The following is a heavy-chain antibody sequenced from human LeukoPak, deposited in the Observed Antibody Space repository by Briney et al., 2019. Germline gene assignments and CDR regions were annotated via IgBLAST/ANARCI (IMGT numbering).Heavy chain of an antibody. D-gene: IGHD2-2*01. CDR2: IYYSGST. Sequence: SQTLSLTCTVSGGSISSGDYYWSWIRQPPGKGLEWIGCIYYSGSTNYNPSLKSRVTISVDTSKNQFSLKLSSVTAADTAVYYCASSYCSSTSCLKIFDYWGQGTLVTVSS. CDR3: ASSYCSSTSCLKIFDY. CDR1: GGSISSGDYY. J-gene: IGHJ4*02. V-gene: IGHV4-30-4*01.